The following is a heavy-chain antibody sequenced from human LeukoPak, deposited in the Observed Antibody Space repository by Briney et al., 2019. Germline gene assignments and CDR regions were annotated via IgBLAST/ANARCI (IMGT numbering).Heavy chain of an antibody. CDR3: ARDLDSIYSR. D-gene: IGHD3-3*02. CDR1: GFTFSSYA. Sequence: GRSLRLSCAASGFTFSSYAMHWVRQAPGKGLEWVAVISYDGSNKYYADSVKGRFTISRDNSKNTLYLQMNSLRAEDTAVYYCARDLDSIYSRRGQGTLVTVSS. J-gene: IGHJ4*02. CDR2: ISYDGSNK. V-gene: IGHV3-30*04.